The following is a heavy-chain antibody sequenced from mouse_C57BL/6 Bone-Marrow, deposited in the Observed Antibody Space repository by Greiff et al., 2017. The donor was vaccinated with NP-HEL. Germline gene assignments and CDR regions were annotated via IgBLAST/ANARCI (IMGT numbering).Heavy chain of an antibody. CDR1: GYAFTNYL. CDR2: INPGSGGT. D-gene: IGHD2-3*01. Sequence: VQLQQSGAELVRPGTSVKVSCKASGYAFTNYLIEWVKQRPGQGLEWIGVINPGSGGTNYNEKFKGKATLTADKSSSTAYMQLSSLTSEDSAVYFGARGGIYDGLYYAMDYWGQGTSVTVSS. J-gene: IGHJ4*01. V-gene: IGHV1-54*01. CDR3: ARGGIYDGLYYAMDY.